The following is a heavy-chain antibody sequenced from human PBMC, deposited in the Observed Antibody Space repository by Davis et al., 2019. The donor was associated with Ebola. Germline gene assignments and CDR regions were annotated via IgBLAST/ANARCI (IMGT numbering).Heavy chain of an antibody. Sequence: GESLKISCAASGFTVSSNYMSWVRQAPGKGLEWVSVIYSGGSTYYADSVKGRFTISRDNSKNTLYLQMNSLRAEDTAVYYCARDRGYGLPAYYYYGMDVWGQGTTVTVSS. CDR3: ARDRGYGLPAYYYYGMDV. D-gene: IGHD2-15*01. CDR2: IYSGGST. CDR1: GFTVSSNY. J-gene: IGHJ6*02. V-gene: IGHV3-53*01.